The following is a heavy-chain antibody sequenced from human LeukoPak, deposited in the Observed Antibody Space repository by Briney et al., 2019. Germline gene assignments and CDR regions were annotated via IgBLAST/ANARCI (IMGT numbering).Heavy chain of an antibody. V-gene: IGHV4-59*08. Sequence: SGTLSLTCTVSGGSINGYYWSWIRQPPGKGLEWIDYISYSGSTNYNPSLKSRVTMSVDTSKNQFSLRLSSVTAADTAVYYCARHGSSYSLDCWGQGTLVTVSS. CDR1: GGSINGYY. D-gene: IGHD6-13*01. CDR3: ARHGSSYSLDC. CDR2: ISYSGST. J-gene: IGHJ4*02.